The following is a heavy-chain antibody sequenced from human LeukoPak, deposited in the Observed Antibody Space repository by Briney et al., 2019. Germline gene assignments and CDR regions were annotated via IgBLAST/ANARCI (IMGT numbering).Heavy chain of an antibody. V-gene: IGHV3-23*01. CDR1: GFIFSSYA. J-gene: IGHJ4*02. CDR2: ISGSGGST. D-gene: IGHD2-2*01. Sequence: QAGGSLRLSCAASGFIFSSYAMSWVRQAPGKGLEWVSTISGSGGSTYYADSVKGRFTISRDNSKNTVYLQMNSLRAEDTAVYYCAKDSPCIIVVCHAHVDYWGQGTLVTVSS. CDR3: AKDSPCIIVVCHAHVDY.